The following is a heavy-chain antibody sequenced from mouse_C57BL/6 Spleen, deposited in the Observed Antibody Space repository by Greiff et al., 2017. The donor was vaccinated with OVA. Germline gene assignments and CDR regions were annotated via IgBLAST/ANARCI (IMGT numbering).Heavy chain of an antibody. J-gene: IGHJ2*01. D-gene: IGHD2-4*01. V-gene: IGHV1-69*01. CDR1: GYTFTSYW. Sequence: VQLQQPGAELVMPGASVKLSCKASGYTFTSYWMHWVKQRPGQGLEWIGEIDPSDSYTNYNQKFKGKSTLTVDKSSSPASMQISSLTSEASAVYYCARGLYDYDGYYFDYWGQGTTLTVSS. CDR2: IDPSDSYT. CDR3: ARGLYDYDGYYFDY.